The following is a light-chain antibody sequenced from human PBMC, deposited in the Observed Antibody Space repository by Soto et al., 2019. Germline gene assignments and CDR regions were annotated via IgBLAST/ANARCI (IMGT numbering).Light chain of an antibody. CDR1: SSNIGGNS. CDR3: GTWDSSLSAFV. CDR2: DDN. V-gene: IGLV1-51*01. J-gene: IGLJ1*01. Sequence: QSLLKQPPSVSAAPGQKVAISCSGSSSNIGGNSVSWYQQLPGTAPKLLIYDDNKRPSGIPDRFSGSKSGTSATLGITGLQTGDEADYYCGTWDSSLSAFVFGTGTKFTVL.